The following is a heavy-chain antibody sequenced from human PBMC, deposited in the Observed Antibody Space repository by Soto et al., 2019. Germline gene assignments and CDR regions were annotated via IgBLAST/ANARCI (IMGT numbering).Heavy chain of an antibody. D-gene: IGHD3-3*01. CDR2: IYYSGST. Sequence: SETLSLTCTVSGGSISSYYWSWIRQPPGKGLEWIGYIYYSGSTNYNPSLKSRVTISVDTSKNQFSLKLSSVTAADTAVYYCARGSTYYDFWSGYHHLCYFDYWGQGTLVTVSS. CDR3: ARGSTYYDFWSGYHHLCYFDY. J-gene: IGHJ4*02. CDR1: GGSISSYY. V-gene: IGHV4-59*01.